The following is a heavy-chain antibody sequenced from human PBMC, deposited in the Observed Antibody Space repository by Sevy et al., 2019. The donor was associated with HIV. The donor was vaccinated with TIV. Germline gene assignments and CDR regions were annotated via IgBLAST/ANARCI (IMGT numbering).Heavy chain of an antibody. CDR3: ARALADWGSFHYSS. D-gene: IGHD3-16*02. CDR1: GFTFATYW. Sequence: GGSLRLSCAASGFTFATYWMTWVRQAPGKGLEWVAYIKQDGTDKYYVDSVRGRFTISRDNGKNSLYLQMSSLRAKDTAVYFCARALADWGSFHYSSWGRGTLVTVSS. J-gene: IGHJ4*02. V-gene: IGHV3-7*01. CDR2: IKQDGTDK.